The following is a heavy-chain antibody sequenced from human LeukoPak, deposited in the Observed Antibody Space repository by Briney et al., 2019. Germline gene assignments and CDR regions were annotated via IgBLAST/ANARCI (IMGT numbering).Heavy chain of an antibody. Sequence: SETLSLTCAVYGGSFSGYYLSWIRQPPGKGLEWIGEINYSGSTNYNPSLKSRVTISVDTSKNQFSLKLSSVTAADTAVYYCASGGDYLYSFDYWGQGTLVTVSS. CDR1: GGSFSGYY. V-gene: IGHV4-34*01. J-gene: IGHJ4*02. D-gene: IGHD4-17*01. CDR2: INYSGST. CDR3: ASGGDYLYSFDY.